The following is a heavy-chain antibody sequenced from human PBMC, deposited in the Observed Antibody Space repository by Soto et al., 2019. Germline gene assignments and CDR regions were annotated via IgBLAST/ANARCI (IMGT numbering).Heavy chain of an antibody. CDR2: IDSDGSST. CDR1: GFTFGSYW. J-gene: IGHJ6*02. CDR3: ARGGPYGMDV. V-gene: IGHV3-74*01. Sequence: EVQLVESGGGLVQPGGSLRVSCAASGFTFGSYWMNWVRQAPGKGLVWVSRIDSDGSSTAYADSVKGRFTTSRDNAKNTLYLQMRSLRVEDTAVYYCARGGPYGMDVWGQGTTVTVSS.